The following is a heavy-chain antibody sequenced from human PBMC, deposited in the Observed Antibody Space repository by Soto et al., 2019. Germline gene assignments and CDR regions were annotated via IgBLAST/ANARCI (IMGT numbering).Heavy chain of an antibody. CDR3: ARERGYCTNGVCYSAWFDP. CDR1: GGSFSGYY. D-gene: IGHD2-8*01. CDR2: INHSGST. Sequence: QVQLQQWGAGLLKPSETLSLTCAVYGGSFSGYYWSWIRQPPGKGLEWIGEINHSGSTNYNPSLKRRVPRSVDTSKNQFSLKLSSVTAADTAVYYCARERGYCTNGVCYSAWFDPWGQGTLVTVSS. J-gene: IGHJ5*02. V-gene: IGHV4-34*01.